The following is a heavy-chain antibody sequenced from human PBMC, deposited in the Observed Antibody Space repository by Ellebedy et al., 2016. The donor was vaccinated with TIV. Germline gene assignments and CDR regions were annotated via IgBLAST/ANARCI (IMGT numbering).Heavy chain of an antibody. CDR1: GYTFTSYG. CDR3: ASDSDWYFQTSGYYYGMDV. V-gene: IGHV1-18*04. J-gene: IGHJ6*02. D-gene: IGHD6-19*01. Sequence: ASVKVSCKASGYTFTSYGISWVRQAPGQGLEWMGWISAYNGNTNYAQKLQGRVTMTTDTSTSTAYMELRSLRSDATAVYYCASDSDWYFQTSGYYYGMDVWGQGTTVTVSS. CDR2: ISAYNGNT.